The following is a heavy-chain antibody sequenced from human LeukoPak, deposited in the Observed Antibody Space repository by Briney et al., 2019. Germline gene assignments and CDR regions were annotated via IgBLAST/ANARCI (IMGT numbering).Heavy chain of an antibody. D-gene: IGHD3-3*01. CDR1: GGTFSSYA. V-gene: IGHV1-69*01. CDR2: IIPIFGTA. CDR3: ASHLTIFGVASPFDY. J-gene: IGHJ4*02. Sequence: SVKVSCKASGGTFSSYAISWVRQAPGQGLEWMGGIIPIFGTANYAQKFQGRVTITADESTSTAYMELSSLRSENTAVYYCASHLTIFGVASPFDYWGQGTLVTVSS.